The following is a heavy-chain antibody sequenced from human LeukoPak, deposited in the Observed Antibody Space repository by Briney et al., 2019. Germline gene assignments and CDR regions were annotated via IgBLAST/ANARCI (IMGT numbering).Heavy chain of an antibody. CDR2: INPNSGGT. CDR3: ARVGDSYYFDY. D-gene: IGHD2-21*02. Sequence: ASVTVSFKASGYTFTVYYMHWVRQAPGQGLEWMGWINPNSGGTNYSQKFQGRGTMTRDTSISTAYMELSRLRSDDTAVYYCARVGDSYYFDYWGQGTLVTVSS. CDR1: GYTFTVYY. V-gene: IGHV1-2*02. J-gene: IGHJ4*02.